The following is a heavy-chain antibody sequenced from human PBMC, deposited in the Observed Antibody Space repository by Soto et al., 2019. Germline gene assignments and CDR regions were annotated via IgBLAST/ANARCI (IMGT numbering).Heavy chain of an antibody. CDR3: ARLGSSGWYQGSYFDY. Sequence: SETLSLTCTVSGGSIIRNSHFWGWIRQSPGKGLEWIGSIQYGGTTNYNPSLKSRVIMSAETSKNQFSLMMNSVTAADTAVYYCARLGSSGWYQGSYFDYWGQGTLVTVSS. D-gene: IGHD6-19*01. CDR2: IQYGGTT. J-gene: IGHJ4*02. V-gene: IGHV4-39*01. CDR1: GGSIIRNSHF.